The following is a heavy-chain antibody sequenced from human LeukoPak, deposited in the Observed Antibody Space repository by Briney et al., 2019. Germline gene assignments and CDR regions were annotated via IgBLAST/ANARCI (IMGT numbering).Heavy chain of an antibody. CDR1: GFTFSSYS. J-gene: IGHJ4*02. CDR3: VNRGDIVAAFDY. Sequence: GASLRLSCAASGFTFSSYSMSWVRQAPGKGLEWVSAITGSGGSTFYADSVKGRFTISRDNSKNTLYLQMNSLRDEDTAVYYCVNRGDIVAAFDYWGQGTLVTVSS. V-gene: IGHV3-23*01. D-gene: IGHD5-12*01. CDR2: ITGSGGST.